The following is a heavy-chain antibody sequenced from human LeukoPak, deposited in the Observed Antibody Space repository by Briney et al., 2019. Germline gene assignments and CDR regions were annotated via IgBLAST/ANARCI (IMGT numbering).Heavy chain of an antibody. V-gene: IGHV4-61*05. CDR1: GGSISTSNYY. J-gene: IGHJ4*02. CDR3: ARRLRWSEYFDY. CDR2: IYYSGST. D-gene: IGHD4-23*01. Sequence: SETLSLTCTVSGGSISTSNYYWGWIRQPPGKGLEWIGYIYYSGSTNYNPSLKSRVTISVDTSKKQFSLRLSSVTAADTAVYYCARRLRWSEYFDYWGQGTLVTVSS.